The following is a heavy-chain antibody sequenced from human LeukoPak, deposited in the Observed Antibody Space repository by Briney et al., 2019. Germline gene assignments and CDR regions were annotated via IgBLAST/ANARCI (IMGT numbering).Heavy chain of an antibody. J-gene: IGHJ4*02. CDR1: GFTFSSYG. D-gene: IGHD6-19*01. Sequence: GGSLRLSCAASGFTFSSYGMHWVRQAPGKGLEWVAVISYDGSNKYYADSVKGRFTISRDNSKNTLYLQMNSLRAEDTAVYYCAKGYSGWDYLGQGTLVTVSS. CDR3: AKGYSGWDY. V-gene: IGHV3-30*18. CDR2: ISYDGSNK.